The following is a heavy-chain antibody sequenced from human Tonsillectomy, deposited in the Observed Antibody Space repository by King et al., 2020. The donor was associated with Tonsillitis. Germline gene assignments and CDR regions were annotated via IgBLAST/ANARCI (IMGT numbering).Heavy chain of an antibody. CDR2: VYHSGAT. D-gene: IGHD1-26*01. CDR3: ARDDRNSGSLGLDY. V-gene: IGHV4-38-2*02. J-gene: IGHJ4*02. Sequence: QLQESGPGLVKSSETLSLTCAVSGYSISSGFYWGWIRQPPRKGLEWIGTVYHSGATYYNPSLQSRVTISVDTSKNQFSLKLSSVTAAATAVYYCARDDRNSGSLGLDYWGQGTLVTVSS. CDR1: GYSISSGFY.